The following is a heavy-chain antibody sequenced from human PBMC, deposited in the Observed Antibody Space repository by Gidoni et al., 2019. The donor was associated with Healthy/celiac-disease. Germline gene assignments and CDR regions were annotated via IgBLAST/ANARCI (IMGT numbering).Heavy chain of an antibody. CDR3: TTGGTYCSGGSCYFDY. D-gene: IGHD2-15*01. V-gene: IGHV3-15*01. Sequence: EVQLVESGGGLVKPGGSLRLSCAASGSTFSNACMSWVRQAPGKGLEWVGRIKSTTDGGTTDYDAPVKCRFTISRDDSKNTLYLQMNSLKPEDTAVYYCTTGGTYCSGGSCYFDYWGQGTLVTVSS. CDR1: GSTFSNAC. J-gene: IGHJ4*02. CDR2: IKSTTDGGTT.